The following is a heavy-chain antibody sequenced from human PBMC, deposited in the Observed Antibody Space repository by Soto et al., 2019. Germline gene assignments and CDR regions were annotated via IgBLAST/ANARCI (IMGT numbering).Heavy chain of an antibody. J-gene: IGHJ6*02. CDR2: ISYDGSNK. V-gene: IGHV3-30-3*01. CDR1: GFTFSSYA. CDR3: ARDSPFRQPPYPPYYYYGMDV. D-gene: IGHD3-10*01. Sequence: QVQLVESGGGVVQPGRSLRLSCAASGFTFSSYAMHWVRQAPGKGLEWVAVISYDGSNKYYADSVKGRFTISRDNSKNTLYLQMNSLRAEDTAVYYCARDSPFRQPPYPPYYYYGMDVWGQGNTVTVSS.